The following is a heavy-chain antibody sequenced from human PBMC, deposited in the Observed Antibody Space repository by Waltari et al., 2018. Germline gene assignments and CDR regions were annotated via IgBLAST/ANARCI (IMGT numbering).Heavy chain of an antibody. CDR2: IKQDGSEK. J-gene: IGHJ4*02. CDR1: GFTFSSYW. D-gene: IGHD2-2*01. CDR3: ARTRGMPDPRFDY. Sequence: VQLVESGGGVVQPGGSLRLSCAASGFTFSSYWMSWVRQAPGKGLEWVANIKQDGSEKYYVDSVKGRFTISRDNAKNSLYLQMNSLRAEDTAVYYCARTRGMPDPRFDYWGQGTLVTVSS. V-gene: IGHV3-7*01.